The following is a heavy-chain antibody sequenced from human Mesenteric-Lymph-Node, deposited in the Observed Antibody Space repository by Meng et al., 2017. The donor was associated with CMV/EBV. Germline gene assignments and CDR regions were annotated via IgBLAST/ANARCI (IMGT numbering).Heavy chain of an antibody. Sequence: GESLKISCEASGFTFSDNYMIWVRQAPGKGLEWVSYIGSDTTSIYYADSVQGRFTISRDNAKRSLFLQMNSLRAEDTAVYFCYTLPMDVWGQGTTVTVSS. CDR3: YTLPMDV. D-gene: IGHD2-2*02. J-gene: IGHJ6*02. CDR1: GFTFSDNY. V-gene: IGHV3-11*01. CDR2: IGSDTTSI.